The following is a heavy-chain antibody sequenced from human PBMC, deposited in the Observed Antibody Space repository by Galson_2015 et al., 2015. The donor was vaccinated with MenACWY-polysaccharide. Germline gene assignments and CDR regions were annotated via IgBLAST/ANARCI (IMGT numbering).Heavy chain of an antibody. D-gene: IGHD1-26*01. J-gene: IGHJ5*01. CDR2: MSSNGGA. CDR3: AREPTYSGSFGWFDS. CDR1: GASVSSTTDY. Sequence: ETLSLTCTVSGASVSSTTDYWSWLRQPPGKGLEWIGFMSSNGGANRNPSLKSRVTISIDTSKNQFSLRLNSVTAADTAMYYCAREPTYSGSFGWFDSWGQGTLVTVSS. V-gene: IGHV4-61*01.